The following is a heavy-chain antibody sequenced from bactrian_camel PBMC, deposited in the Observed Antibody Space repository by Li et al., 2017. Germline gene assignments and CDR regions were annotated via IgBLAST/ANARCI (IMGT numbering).Heavy chain of an antibody. Sequence: VQLVESGGGSVQDGASLRLSCAASGYTYSSYCMGWFRQAPGKEREGVARFYTGGGSTYYADSVKGRFTISRDNAKNTLYLQMNSLKVEDTALYYCAGNSIGSISIHPSWGQGTQVTVS. D-gene: IGHD2*01. CDR1: GYTYSSYC. V-gene: IGHV3S1*01. CDR2: FYTGGGST. J-gene: IGHJ4*01. CDR3: AGNSIGSISIHPS.